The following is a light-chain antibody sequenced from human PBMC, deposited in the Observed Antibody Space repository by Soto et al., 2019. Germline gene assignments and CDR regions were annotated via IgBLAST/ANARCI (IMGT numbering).Light chain of an antibody. CDR3: GSYPGSNNYV. CDR1: SSDVGGYNY. V-gene: IGLV2-8*01. CDR2: EVS. Sequence: QSALTQPPSASGSPGQSVTISCTGTSSDVGGYNYVSWYQQHPGKAPKLMIYEVSKRPSGVPDRFFGSKSGNTASLTVSGPQPEDELDNYAGSYPGSNNYVFGPGPSSPS. J-gene: IGLJ1*01.